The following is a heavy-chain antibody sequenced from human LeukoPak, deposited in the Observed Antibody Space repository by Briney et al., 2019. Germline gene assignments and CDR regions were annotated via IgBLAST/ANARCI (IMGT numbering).Heavy chain of an antibody. CDR3: ARLHRHYYGSGSYTYYFDY. D-gene: IGHD3-10*01. CDR2: IYYSGST. J-gene: IGHJ4*02. CDR1: GGSISSGGYY. V-gene: IGHV4-30-4*08. Sequence: SETLSLTCTVSGGSISSGGYYWSWIRQPPGKGLEWIGYIYYSGSTNYNPSLKSRVTISVDTSKNQFSLKLSSVTAADTAVYYCARLHRHYYGSGSYTYYFDYWGQGTLVTVSS.